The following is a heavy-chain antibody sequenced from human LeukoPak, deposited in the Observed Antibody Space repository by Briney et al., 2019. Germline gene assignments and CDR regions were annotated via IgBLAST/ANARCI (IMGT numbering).Heavy chain of an antibody. J-gene: IGHJ6*02. V-gene: IGHV1-8*01. CDR2: MNPNSGNT. D-gene: IGHD3-10*01. Sequence: ASVKVSCKASGYTFTSYDINWVRQATGQRLEWMGWMNPNSGNTGYAQKFQGRVTMTRNTSISTAYMELSSLRSEDTAVYYSARGRDYYGSGSYPSDYYYGMDVWGQGTTVTVSS. CDR3: ARGRDYYGSGSYPSDYYYGMDV. CDR1: GYTFTSYD.